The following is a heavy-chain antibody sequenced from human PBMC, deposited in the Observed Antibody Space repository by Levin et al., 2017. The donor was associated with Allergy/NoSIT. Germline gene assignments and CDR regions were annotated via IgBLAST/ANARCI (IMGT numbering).Heavy chain of an antibody. CDR2: ISGSGGST. D-gene: IGHD3-22*01. V-gene: IGHV3-23*01. CDR3: AKDRYYDSSGYGWDDY. Sequence: GESLKISCAASGFTFSSYAMSWVRQAPGKGLEWVSAISGSGGSTYYADSVKGRFTISRDNSKNTLYLQMNSLRAEDTAVYYCAKDRYYDSSGYGWDDYWGQGTLVTVSS. CDR1: GFTFSSYA. J-gene: IGHJ4*02.